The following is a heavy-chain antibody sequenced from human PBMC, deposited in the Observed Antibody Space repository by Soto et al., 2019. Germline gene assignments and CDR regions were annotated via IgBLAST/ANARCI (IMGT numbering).Heavy chain of an antibody. CDR3: TTGGDASKTGY. CDR2: ISSGGDST. V-gene: IGHV3-23*01. Sequence: PGGSLRLSCAASEFTFSNYAMSWVRQAPGKGLEWVSAISSGGDSTYYEDSVKGRFTIYRDNSENTLYLQMSSLKTEDTAVYYSTTGGDASKTGYWGQGTLVTVSS. J-gene: IGHJ4*02. CDR1: EFTFSNYA. D-gene: IGHD1-1*01.